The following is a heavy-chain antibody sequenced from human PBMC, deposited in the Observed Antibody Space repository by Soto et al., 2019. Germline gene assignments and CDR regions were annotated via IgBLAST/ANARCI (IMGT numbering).Heavy chain of an antibody. CDR3: ASGSYSYYYYGMDV. Sequence: SVKVSCKASGGTFSSYAISRVRQAPGQGLEWMGGIIPIFGTANYAQKFQGRVTITADKSTSTAYMELSSLRSEDTAVYYCASGSYSYYYYGMDVWGQGTTVTVSS. J-gene: IGHJ6*02. D-gene: IGHD1-26*01. V-gene: IGHV1-69*06. CDR1: GGTFSSYA. CDR2: IIPIFGTA.